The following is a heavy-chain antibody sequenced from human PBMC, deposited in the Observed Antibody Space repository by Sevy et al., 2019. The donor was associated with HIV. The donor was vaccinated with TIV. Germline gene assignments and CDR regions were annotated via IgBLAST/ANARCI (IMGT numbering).Heavy chain of an antibody. Sequence: GGSLRLSCAVSGFSFDSYGMTWVRQAPGKGLEWDSGISGSGTRTYYADSVKSRFIISRDNSKNTLYLQMNSLRSEDSAIYYCAKGGGGHYDPDEIGYYFYYYNMDVWGKGTTVTVSS. J-gene: IGHJ6*03. CDR3: AKGGGGHYDPDEIGYYFYYYNMDV. D-gene: IGHD3-22*01. CDR2: ISGSGTRT. V-gene: IGHV3-23*01. CDR1: GFSFDSYG.